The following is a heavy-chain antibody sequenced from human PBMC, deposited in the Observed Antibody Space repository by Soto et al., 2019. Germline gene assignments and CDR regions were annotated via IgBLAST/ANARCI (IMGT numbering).Heavy chain of an antibody. CDR2: IYSGGTT. J-gene: IGHJ4*01. CDR3: HGYGY. D-gene: IGHD5-12*01. Sequence: EVPLVESGGGLIQPGGSLRLSCAVSGFTVRANYMSWVRQAPGKGLEWVSVIYSGGTTYYADSVKGRFIISRDISKNTLYLQMNILRAEDTAVYYCHGYGYWGQEPWSPSPQ. CDR1: GFTVRANY. V-gene: IGHV3-53*01.